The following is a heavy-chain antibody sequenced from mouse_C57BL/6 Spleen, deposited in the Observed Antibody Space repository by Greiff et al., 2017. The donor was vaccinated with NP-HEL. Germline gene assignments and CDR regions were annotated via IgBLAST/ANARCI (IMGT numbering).Heavy chain of an antibody. CDR2: IRLKSDNYAT. CDR3: TDSSGYDAMDY. Sequence: EVKLMESGGGLVQPGGSMKLSCVASGFTFSNYWMNWVRQSPEKGLEWVAQIRLKSDNYATHYAESVNGRFTIARDDSKSSVYLQMNNLRAEDTGIYYCTDSSGYDAMDYWGQGTSVTVSS. CDR1: GFTFSNYW. V-gene: IGHV6-3*01. D-gene: IGHD3-2*02. J-gene: IGHJ4*01.